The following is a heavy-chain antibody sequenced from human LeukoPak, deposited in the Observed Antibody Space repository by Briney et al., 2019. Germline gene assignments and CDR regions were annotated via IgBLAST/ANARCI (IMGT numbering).Heavy chain of an antibody. Sequence: PGGSLRLSCAASGFTFSSYSMNWVRQAPGKGLEWVSSISSTSSYINYADSVKGRFTISRDNAKNSLDLQMHSLRAEDTAVYYCAAMEGYCGETVCYSYYYMDIWGKGTTVTVSS. D-gene: IGHD2-21*01. CDR1: GFTFSSYS. CDR3: AAMEGYCGETVCYSYYYMDI. J-gene: IGHJ6*03. CDR2: ISSTSSYI. V-gene: IGHV3-21*01.